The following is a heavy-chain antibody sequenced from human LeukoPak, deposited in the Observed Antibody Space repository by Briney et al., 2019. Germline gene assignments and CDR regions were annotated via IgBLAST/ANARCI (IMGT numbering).Heavy chain of an antibody. V-gene: IGHV3-33*01. D-gene: IGHD3-22*01. CDR3: ARDSSGYGSFDY. Sequence: PGGSLRLSCAASGFTFSNYGMHWVRQAPGKGLEWVAVIWYDGSNKYYSDSARGRFSISRDNSKNTLYLQMNSLRAEDTAVYYCARDSSGYGSFDYWGRGTLVTVSS. J-gene: IGHJ4*02. CDR2: IWYDGSNK. CDR1: GFTFSNYG.